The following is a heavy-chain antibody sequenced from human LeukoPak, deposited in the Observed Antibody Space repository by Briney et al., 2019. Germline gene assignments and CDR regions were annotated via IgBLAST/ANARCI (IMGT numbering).Heavy chain of an antibody. J-gene: IGHJ4*02. D-gene: IGHD6-19*01. CDR1: GFTFSTYA. Sequence: GGSLRLSCAASGFTFSTYAMSWVRLAPGKGLEWVSGISGSGDLTYHADSVKGRFTISRDNSRNTVYLQMNSLRAEDTAVYYCAKDRGHSSGWYNFFDYWGQGALVTVPS. CDR2: ISGSGDLT. V-gene: IGHV3-23*01. CDR3: AKDRGHSSGWYNFFDY.